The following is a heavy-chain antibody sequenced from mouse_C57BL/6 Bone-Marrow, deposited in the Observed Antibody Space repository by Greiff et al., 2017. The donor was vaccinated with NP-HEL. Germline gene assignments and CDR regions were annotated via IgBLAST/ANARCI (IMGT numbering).Heavy chain of an antibody. CDR3: ARQNDGYSLAY. CDR2: ISSGGSYT. V-gene: IGHV5-6*02. D-gene: IGHD2-3*01. J-gene: IGHJ3*01. CDR1: GFTFSSYG. Sequence: EVKLVESGGDLVKPGGSLKLSCAASGFTFSSYGMSWVRQTPDKRLEWVATISSGGSYTYYPDSVKGRFTISRDNAKNTLYLQMSSLKSEDTAMYYCARQNDGYSLAYWGQGTLVTVSA.